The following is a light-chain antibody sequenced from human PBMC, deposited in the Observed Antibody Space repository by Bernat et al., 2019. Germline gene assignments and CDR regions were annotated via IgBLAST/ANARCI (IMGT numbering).Light chain of an antibody. CDR3: QSDDNSPSGHVV. J-gene: IGLJ2*01. V-gene: IGLV1-40*01. CDR1: SSNIGAGYD. CDR2: GNI. Sequence: QSVLTQPPSVSGAPGQRVTISCTGSSSNIGAGYDVHWYQQLPGIAPKLLIYGNINRPSGVPDRFSGSKSGTSASLAITGLKAEDEADYYCQSDDNSPSGHVVFGGGTKLTVL.